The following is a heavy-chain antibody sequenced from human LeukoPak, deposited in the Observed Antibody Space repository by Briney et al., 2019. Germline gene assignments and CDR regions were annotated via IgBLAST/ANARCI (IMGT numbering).Heavy chain of an antibody. CDR2: IYYSGST. D-gene: IGHD6-19*01. CDR3: ARVIAVAGKAFDP. CDR1: GGSISSGGYY. V-gene: IGHV4-31*03. Sequence: SQTLSLTCTVSGGSISSGGYYWSWIRQHPGKGLEWIGYIYYSGSTYYNPSLKSRVTISVDTSKNQFSLKLSSATAADTAVYYCARVIAVAGKAFDPWGQGTLVTVSS. J-gene: IGHJ5*02.